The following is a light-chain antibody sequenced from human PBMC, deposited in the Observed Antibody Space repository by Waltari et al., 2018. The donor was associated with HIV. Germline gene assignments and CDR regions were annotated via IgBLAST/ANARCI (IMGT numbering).Light chain of an antibody. V-gene: IGKV3-15*01. Sequence: EIVMTQSPATLSVSPGERVTVSCTASQTVSSSLAWYQQKPGQAPRLLIYGASTRATGIAARFSGSGSGTEFALTISSLQSEDFAVYYCQQYNDWRLTFGGGTRVEIK. J-gene: IGKJ4*01. CDR2: GAS. CDR3: QQYNDWRLT. CDR1: QTVSSS.